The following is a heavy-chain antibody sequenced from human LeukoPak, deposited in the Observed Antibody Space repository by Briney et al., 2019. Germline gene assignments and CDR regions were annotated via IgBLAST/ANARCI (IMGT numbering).Heavy chain of an antibody. V-gene: IGHV1-69*05. D-gene: IGHD2-15*01. J-gene: IGHJ5*02. CDR1: GGTFSSYA. Sequence: GASVKDSCKASGGTFSSYAISWVRQAPGQGLEWMGRIIPIFGTANYAQKFQGRVTITTDESTSTAYMELSSLRSEDTAVYYCARGENRGYCSGGSCYLNWFDPWGQGTLVTVSS. CDR2: IIPIFGTA. CDR3: ARGENRGYCSGGSCYLNWFDP.